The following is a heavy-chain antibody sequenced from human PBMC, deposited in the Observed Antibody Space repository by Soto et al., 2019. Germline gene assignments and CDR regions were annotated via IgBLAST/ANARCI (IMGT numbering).Heavy chain of an antibody. CDR3: VKAQERSAQYFAVVITAFDF. D-gene: IGHD3-22*01. CDR1: GFTFSDYT. J-gene: IGHJ3*01. Sequence: GGSLRLSFTASGFTFSDYTMTWVRQAPGKGLEWVSSISRESSYIYYVDSVKGRFTISRDNAKNSVFLHMTSLRREDSAVYHCVKAQERSAQYFAVVITAFDFWGQGTMVTVSS. CDR2: ISRESSYI. V-gene: IGHV3-21*01.